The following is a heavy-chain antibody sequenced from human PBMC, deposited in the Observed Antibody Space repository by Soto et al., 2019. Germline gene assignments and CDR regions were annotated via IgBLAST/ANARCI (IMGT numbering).Heavy chain of an antibody. CDR1: GFTFNNYA. Sequence: GGSLRLSCSASGFTFNNYALHWVRQATGKGLEWVAVIGAAGDTHYPGSVKGRFTISRENGKNSVYLQMNSLRAGDTAIYYCARDSGYDLTQPGMDVWGQGTTVTVSS. V-gene: IGHV3-13*01. J-gene: IGHJ6*02. CDR3: ARDSGYDLTQPGMDV. CDR2: IGAAGDT. D-gene: IGHD5-12*01.